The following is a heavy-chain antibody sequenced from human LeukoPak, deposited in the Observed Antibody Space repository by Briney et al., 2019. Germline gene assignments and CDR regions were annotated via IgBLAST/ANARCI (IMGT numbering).Heavy chain of an antibody. CDR3: ARVAAKTVDY. J-gene: IGHJ4*02. CDR2: IYYSGST. CDR1: GGSIGRGSYY. D-gene: IGHD2-15*01. Sequence: SERLSLTCSVSGGSIGRGSYYWGWIRQSPGKGLEWIGSIYYSGSTNYNPSLKSRVTISVDTSKNQFSLKLSSVTAADTAVYYCARVAAKTVDYWGQGTLVTVSS. V-gene: IGHV4-39*07.